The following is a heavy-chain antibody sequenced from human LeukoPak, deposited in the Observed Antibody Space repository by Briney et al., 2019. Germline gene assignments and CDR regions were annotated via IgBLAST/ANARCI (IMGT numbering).Heavy chain of an antibody. D-gene: IGHD5-24*01. CDR3: RGLQEGGYYYMDV. CDR2: IYTSGST. V-gene: IGHV4-4*07. Sequence: SETLSLTCTVSGGSLSSYYWSWIRQPAGKGLEWIGRIYTSGSTNYNPSLKSRVTMSVDTSKNQFSLKLSSVTAADTAVYYCRGLQEGGYYYMDVWGRGTTVTVSS. J-gene: IGHJ6*03. CDR1: GGSLSSYY.